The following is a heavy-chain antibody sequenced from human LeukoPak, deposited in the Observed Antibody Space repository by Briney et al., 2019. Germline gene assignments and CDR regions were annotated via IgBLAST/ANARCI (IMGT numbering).Heavy chain of an antibody. CDR1: GFTFDDYA. Sequence: TGRSLRLSCAASGFTFDDYAMHWVRQAPGKGLEWVSGISWNSGSLGYADSEKGRFTISRDNAKNSLYLQMNSLRAEDMALYYCAKDRYSSGWYYFDYWGQGTLVTVSS. D-gene: IGHD6-19*01. V-gene: IGHV3-9*03. CDR3: AKDRYSSGWYYFDY. J-gene: IGHJ4*02. CDR2: ISWNSGSL.